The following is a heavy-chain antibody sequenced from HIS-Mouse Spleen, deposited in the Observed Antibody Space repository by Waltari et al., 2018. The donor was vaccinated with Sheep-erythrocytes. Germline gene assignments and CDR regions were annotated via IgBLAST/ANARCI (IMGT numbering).Heavy chain of an antibody. CDR3: ARLYYYDSSGYYFDY. V-gene: IGHV4-39*01. CDR1: GGSISSSSYY. J-gene: IGHJ4*02. D-gene: IGHD3-22*01. Sequence: QLQLQESGPGLVKPSETLSLTCTVSGGSISSSSYYWGWIRQPPGKGRGGIGSFYYSCSTYYTPSLKSRVTISVDTSKNQFSLKLSSVTAADTAVYYCARLYYYDSSGYYFDYWGQGTLVTVSS. CDR2: FYYSCST.